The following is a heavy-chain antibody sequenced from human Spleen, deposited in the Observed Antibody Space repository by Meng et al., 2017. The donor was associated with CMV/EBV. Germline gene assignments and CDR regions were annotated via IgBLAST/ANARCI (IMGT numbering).Heavy chain of an antibody. CDR2: IYYSGST. Sequence: CTVSGGSISRGGYYWSWIRQHTGKGLEWIGYIYYSGSTYYNPSLKSRVTISVDTSKNQFSLKLSSVTAADTAVYYCARDGYGLYFQHWGQGTLVTVSS. CDR1: GGSISRGGYY. D-gene: IGHD5-18*01. V-gene: IGHV4-31*03. J-gene: IGHJ1*01. CDR3: ARDGYGLYFQH.